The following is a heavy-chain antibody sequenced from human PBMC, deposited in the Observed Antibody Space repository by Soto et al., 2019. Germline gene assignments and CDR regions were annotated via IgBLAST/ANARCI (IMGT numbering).Heavy chain of an antibody. J-gene: IGHJ6*02. D-gene: IGHD1-7*01. V-gene: IGHV1-69*13. Sequence: SVKVSCKASGGTFSSYAISWVRQAPGQGLEWMGGIIPIFGTANYAQKFQGRVTITADESTSTAYMELSSLRSEDTAVYYCARVGLELIYYYYGMDVWGQGTTVTVSS. CDR1: GGTFSSYA. CDR2: IIPIFGTA. CDR3: ARVGLELIYYYYGMDV.